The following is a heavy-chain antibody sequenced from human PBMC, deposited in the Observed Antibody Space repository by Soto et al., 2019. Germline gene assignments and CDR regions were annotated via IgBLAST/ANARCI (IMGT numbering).Heavy chain of an antibody. D-gene: IGHD6-25*01. CDR1: GGTFSSYA. CDR3: ARDPPRGSGMHYYYGMDV. V-gene: IGHV1-69*06. CDR2: IIPIFGTA. J-gene: IGHJ6*02. Sequence: SVKVSCKASGGTFSSYAIGWVRQAPGQGLEWMGGIIPIFGTANCAQKFQGRVTITADKSTSTAYMELSSLRSEDTAVYYCARDPPRGSGMHYYYGMDVWGQGTTVTVSS.